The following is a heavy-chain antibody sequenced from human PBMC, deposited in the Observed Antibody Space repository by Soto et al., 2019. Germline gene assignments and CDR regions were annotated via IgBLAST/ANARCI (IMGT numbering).Heavy chain of an antibody. CDR1: GFTFSRFW. CDR2: IKQDGSET. D-gene: IGHD1-1*01. Sequence: GGSLRLSCEASGFTFSRFWMSWVRQAPGKGLEWVANIKQDGSETYYVDSVKGRFTISRDDAKSELYLQMNNLRAEDTAIYYCARGGLEPFDYWGQGVLVTVSS. V-gene: IGHV3-7*01. CDR3: ARGGLEPFDY. J-gene: IGHJ4*01.